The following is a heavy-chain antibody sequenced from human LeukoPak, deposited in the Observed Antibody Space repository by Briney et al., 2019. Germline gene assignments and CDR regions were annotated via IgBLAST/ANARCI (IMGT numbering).Heavy chain of an antibody. V-gene: IGHV3-23*01. J-gene: IGHJ4*02. CDR3: AKDYKEHIVVVTSTNAFDY. D-gene: IGHD2-21*02. Sequence: TGGSLRLSCAASGFTFSSYGMSWVRQAPGKGLEWVSAISGSGGSTYYADSVKGRFTISRDNSKNTLYLQMNSLRAEDTAVYYCAKDYKEHIVVVTSTNAFDYWGQGTLVTVSS. CDR1: GFTFSSYG. CDR2: ISGSGGST.